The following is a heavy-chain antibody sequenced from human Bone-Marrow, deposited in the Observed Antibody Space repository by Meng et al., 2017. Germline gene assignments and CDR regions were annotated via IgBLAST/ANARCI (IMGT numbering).Heavy chain of an antibody. J-gene: IGHJ5*02. CDR3: ARAAYDIWSGYAP. Sequence: QGMRQESSHVLGEPSGSRSLTCAVSGASTSSSHWWGWVRKPQGKGLEWIGEIYHDGSTNYPPSLKSRVTISVDKSKNQFSLKLSSVTAADTAVYYCARAAYDIWSGYAPWGQGSLVTVSS. CDR2: IYHDGST. CDR1: GASTSSSHW. D-gene: IGHD3-3*01. V-gene: IGHV4-4*02.